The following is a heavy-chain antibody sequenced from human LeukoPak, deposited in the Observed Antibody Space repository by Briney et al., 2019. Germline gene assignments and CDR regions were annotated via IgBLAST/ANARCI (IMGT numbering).Heavy chain of an antibody. J-gene: IGHJ3*02. CDR1: GFTFSSYS. D-gene: IGHD2-21*02. CDR2: IRSSSSYI. V-gene: IGHV3-21*01. Sequence: GGSLRLSCAASGFTFSSYSMNWVRQAPGKGLEWVSSIRSSSSYIYYADSVKGRFTISRDNAKNSLYLQMNSLRAEDTAVYYCARDGVTAIGLVQYDAFDIWGQGTMVTVSS. CDR3: ARDGVTAIGLVQYDAFDI.